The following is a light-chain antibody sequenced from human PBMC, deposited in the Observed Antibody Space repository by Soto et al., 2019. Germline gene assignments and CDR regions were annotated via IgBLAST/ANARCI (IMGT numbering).Light chain of an antibody. CDR2: DAS. V-gene: IGKV3-15*01. J-gene: IGKJ4*01. Sequence: EIVMTQSPATLSVSPGEGATLSRRASQNADNNLAGYQQRPGQPPRLLIYDASTRATGISPRFSGSGDETEFPRTISSLQSEDFAVYFCQQCRNWPLTFGGGTKVEIK. CDR3: QQCRNWPLT. CDR1: QNADNN.